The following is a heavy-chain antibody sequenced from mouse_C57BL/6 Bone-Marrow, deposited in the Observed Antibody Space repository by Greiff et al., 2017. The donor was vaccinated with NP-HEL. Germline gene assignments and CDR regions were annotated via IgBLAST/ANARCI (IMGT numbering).Heavy chain of an antibody. CDR1: GYTFTSYW. Sequence: QVQLQQPGAELVKPGASVKLSCKASGYTFTSYWMHWVKQRPGQGLEWIGMIHPNSGSTNYNEKFKSKATLTVDKSSSTAYMQLSSLTSEDSAVYYCARGGCNYFFMDYGGQGTSVTVSS. V-gene: IGHV1-64*01. J-gene: IGHJ4*01. D-gene: IGHD2-1*01. CDR2: IHPNSGST. CDR3: ARGGCNYFFMDY.